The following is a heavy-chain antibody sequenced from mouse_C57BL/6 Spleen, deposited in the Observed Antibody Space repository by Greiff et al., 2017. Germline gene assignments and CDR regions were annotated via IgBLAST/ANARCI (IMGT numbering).Heavy chain of an antibody. CDR2: IDPANGNT. J-gene: IGHJ2*01. D-gene: IGHD1-2*01. Sequence: EVQLQQSVAELVRPGASVKLSCTASGFNITNTYMHWVKQRPEQGLEWIGRIDPANGNTKYTPKFQGKATLTVDTSSNTAYLQLSSLTSEDYAIYCSAALTARGALDYWGQGTTLTVSS. V-gene: IGHV14-3*01. CDR1: GFNITNTY. CDR3: AALTARGALDY.